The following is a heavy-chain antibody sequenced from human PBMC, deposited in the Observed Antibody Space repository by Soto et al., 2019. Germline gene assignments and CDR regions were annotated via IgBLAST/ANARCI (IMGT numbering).Heavy chain of an antibody. CDR2: FDPEDGEA. V-gene: IGHV1-24*01. Sequence: GASVKVSCKVSGYTLTKLAIYWVRQAAGKGLEWMGGFDPEDGEAIYAQKFQGRVTMTEDTSTDTAYMELSGLRSEDTAVYYCATRVSSLGYYYGMDVWGQGTTVTVSS. CDR3: ATRVSSLGYYYGMDV. J-gene: IGHJ6*02. CDR1: GYTLTKLA. D-gene: IGHD3-16*02.